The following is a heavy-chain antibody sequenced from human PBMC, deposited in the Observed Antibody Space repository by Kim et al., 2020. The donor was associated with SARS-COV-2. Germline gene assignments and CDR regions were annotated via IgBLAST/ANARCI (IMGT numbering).Heavy chain of an antibody. CDR3: ASRRYFYDSRHFDY. Sequence: AASVKGRFTNSRDNSKNTLYLQMNGRRAEDTAVYYCASRRYFYDSRHFDYWGQGTLVTVSS. D-gene: IGHD3-22*01. J-gene: IGHJ4*02. V-gene: IGHV3-30*01.